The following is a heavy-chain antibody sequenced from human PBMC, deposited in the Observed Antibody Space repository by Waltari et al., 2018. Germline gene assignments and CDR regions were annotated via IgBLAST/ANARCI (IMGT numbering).Heavy chain of an antibody. Sequence: QLQLQESGPGQVKPSETRSLTCTVSWCSHRSRAYYWGWIRQPPGKGLEWIGNIYYSGSTYYNPSLKSRVTISIDTSRNQFSLNLISVTAADTAVYYCARRNQAFDIWGRGTMVTVSS. CDR2: IYYSGST. CDR1: WCSHRSRAYY. CDR3: ARRNQAFDI. J-gene: IGHJ3*02. V-gene: IGHV4-39*01.